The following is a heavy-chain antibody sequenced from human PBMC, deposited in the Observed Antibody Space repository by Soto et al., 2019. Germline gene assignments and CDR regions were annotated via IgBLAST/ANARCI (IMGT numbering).Heavy chain of an antibody. J-gene: IGHJ4*02. D-gene: IGHD3-22*01. CDR2: IDPSDSQT. V-gene: IGHV5-10-1*01. Sequence: PGESLKISCQASGYRFSSFWITWVRQKPGKGLEWMGRIDPSDSQTYYSPSFRGHVTISVTKSITTVFLQWSSLRASDTAMYYCARQIYDSDTGPNFQYYFDSWGQGNPVTVSS. CDR1: GYRFSSFW. CDR3: ARQIYDSDTGPNFQYYFDS.